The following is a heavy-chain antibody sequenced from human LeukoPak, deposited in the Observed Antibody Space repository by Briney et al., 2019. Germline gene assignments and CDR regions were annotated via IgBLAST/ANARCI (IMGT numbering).Heavy chain of an antibody. CDR3: AHGSMYQLDY. Sequence: GGSLRLSCAASGFTFSSYGMSWVRQAPGKGLEWVGNINLDGSDKYYGDSVKGRFTISRDNSKNTLYLQMNSLRAEDTAVYYCAHGSMYQLDYWGQGTLVTVSS. J-gene: IGHJ4*02. D-gene: IGHD2-2*01. CDR2: INLDGSDK. CDR1: GFTFSSYG. V-gene: IGHV3-7*03.